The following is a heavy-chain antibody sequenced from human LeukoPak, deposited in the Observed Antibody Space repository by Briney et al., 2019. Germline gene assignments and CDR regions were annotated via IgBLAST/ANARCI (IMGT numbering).Heavy chain of an antibody. CDR3: ARDLESYYYGSATVGNWFDP. V-gene: IGHV6-1*01. CDR1: GDSVSSNSAA. J-gene: IGHJ5*02. D-gene: IGHD3-10*01. Sequence: SQTLSLTCAISGDSVSSNSAAWNWIRQSPSRGLEWLGRTYYRSKWYNDYAVSVKSRITINPDTSKNQFSLQLNSVTPEDTAVYYCARDLESYYYGSATVGNWFDPWGQGTLVTVSS. CDR2: TYYRSKWYN.